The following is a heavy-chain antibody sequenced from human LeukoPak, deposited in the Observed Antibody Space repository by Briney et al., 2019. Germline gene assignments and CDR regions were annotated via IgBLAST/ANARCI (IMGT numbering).Heavy chain of an antibody. Sequence: GGSLRLSCAASGFTFSSYAMSWVRQAPGKGLEWVSAISGSGGNTYYADSVKGRFTISRDNSKNTLHLQMNSLRAEDTAVYYCAKDVRGGCSGGTCYYWGQGTLVTVSS. CDR3: AKDVRGGCSGGTCYY. D-gene: IGHD2-15*01. CDR2: ISGSGGNT. J-gene: IGHJ4*02. CDR1: GFTFSSYA. V-gene: IGHV3-23*01.